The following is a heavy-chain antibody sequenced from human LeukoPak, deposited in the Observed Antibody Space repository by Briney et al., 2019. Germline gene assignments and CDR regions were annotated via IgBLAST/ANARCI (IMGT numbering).Heavy chain of an antibody. CDR3: ARVESGYSNYVDY. V-gene: IGHV4-39*07. D-gene: IGHD5-18*01. CDR2: IYYSGST. Sequence: SETLSLTCTVSGGSISSSSYYWAWIRQPPGKGLEWIGSIYYSGSTYYNPSLKSRVTISVDTSKNQFSLKLSSVTAADTAVYYCARVESGYSNYVDYWGQGTLVTVSS. CDR1: GGSISSSSYY. J-gene: IGHJ4*02.